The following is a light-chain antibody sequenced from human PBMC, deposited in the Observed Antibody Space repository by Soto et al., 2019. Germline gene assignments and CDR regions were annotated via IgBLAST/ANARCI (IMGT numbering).Light chain of an antibody. CDR2: GAS. Sequence: DIQMTQSPSSLSASVGDRVTITCRASQSVRSHLNWFQQKPGKAPDLLIYGASTLQFGVPSRFSGSGSGTDFTLTISSLQPEDFATYYCQQSYSTPWTFGQGTKVDIK. J-gene: IGKJ1*01. CDR3: QQSYSTPWT. V-gene: IGKV1-39*01. CDR1: QSVRSH.